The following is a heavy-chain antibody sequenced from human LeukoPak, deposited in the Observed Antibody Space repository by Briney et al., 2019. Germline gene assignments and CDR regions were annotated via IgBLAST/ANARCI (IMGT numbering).Heavy chain of an antibody. CDR2: MYYSGTT. CDR1: GGSISTYS. V-gene: IGHV4-59*13. Sequence: IPSETLSLTCSVSGGSISTYSWSWIRLPPGKGLEWVGHMYYSGTTKYNPSLKSRVTISVDTSKNQFSPRLSSVTAADTAVYFCARAGSIYGWFDYWGQGTLVTVSS. CDR3: ARAGSIYGWFDY. J-gene: IGHJ4*02. D-gene: IGHD5-18*01.